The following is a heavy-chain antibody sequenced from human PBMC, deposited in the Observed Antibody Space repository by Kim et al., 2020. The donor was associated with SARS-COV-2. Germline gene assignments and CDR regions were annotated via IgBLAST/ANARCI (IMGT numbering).Heavy chain of an antibody. CDR2: ISYDGSNK. V-gene: IGHV3-30*04. CDR3: ASTGRGTMIVVLWL. CDR1: GFTFSSYA. J-gene: IGHJ4*02. Sequence: GGSLRLSCAASGFTFSSYAMHWVRQAPGKGLEWVAVISYDGSNKYYADSVKGRFTISRDNSKNTLYLQMNSLRAEDTAVYYCASTGRGTMIVVLWLWGQGTLVTVSS. D-gene: IGHD3-22*01.